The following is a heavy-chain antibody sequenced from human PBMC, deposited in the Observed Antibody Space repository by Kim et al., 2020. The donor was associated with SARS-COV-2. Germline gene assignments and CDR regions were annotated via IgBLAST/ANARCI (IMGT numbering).Heavy chain of an antibody. CDR2: FSPYSGNS. CDR1: GSIFDTYD. CDR3: ARKPYYLVSGIDY. D-gene: IGHD3-16*01. J-gene: IGHJ4*02. V-gene: IGHV1-18*04. Sequence: ASVKVSCKASGSIFDTYDIIWVRQAPGQGLEWLGWFSPYSGNSNYAETLQDRVVLTTDTSTSTAYMELRSLKYDDTAVYYCARKPYYLVSGIDYWGQGTL.